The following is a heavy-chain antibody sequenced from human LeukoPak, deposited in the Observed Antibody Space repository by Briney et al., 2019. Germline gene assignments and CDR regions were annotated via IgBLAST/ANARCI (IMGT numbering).Heavy chain of an antibody. CDR3: ACSITIFGVAPDY. J-gene: IGHJ4*02. Sequence: GGSLRLSCAASGFTFSSYAMHWVRQAPGKGLEYVSAISSNGGSTYYANSVKGRFTISRDNSKNTLYLQMGSLRAEDMAVYYCACSITIFGVAPDYWGQGTLVTVSS. V-gene: IGHV3-64*01. CDR2: ISSNGGST. D-gene: IGHD3-3*01. CDR1: GFTFSSYA.